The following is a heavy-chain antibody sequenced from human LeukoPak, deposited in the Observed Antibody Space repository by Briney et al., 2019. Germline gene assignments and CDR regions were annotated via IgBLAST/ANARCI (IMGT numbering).Heavy chain of an antibody. CDR1: GFSLSSSW. CDR3: ARDPNHGALDY. Sequence: GGSLRLSCEAYGFSLSSSWMSWVRQARGKGLEWVALMNPDGRPTSFVDSVEGRFPRSRDNAKNSLYLQMNSLRADDTGVYYCARDPNHGALDYWGQGTLVTVSS. V-gene: IGHV3-7*01. D-gene: IGHD1-14*01. CDR2: MNPDGRPT. J-gene: IGHJ4*02.